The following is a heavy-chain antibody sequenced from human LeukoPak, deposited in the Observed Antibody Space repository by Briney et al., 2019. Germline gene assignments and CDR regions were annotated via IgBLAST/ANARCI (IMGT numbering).Heavy chain of an antibody. V-gene: IGHV3-30-3*01. CDR1: GFTFSSYA. D-gene: IGHD1-26*01. CDR3: ARYSGSYYAAVAFDI. Sequence: QAGGSLRLSCAASGFTFSSYAMHWVRQAPGKGLEWVAVISYDGSNKYYADSVKGRFTISRDNSKNTLYLQMNSLRAEDTAVYYCARYSGSYYAAVAFDIWGQGTMVTVSS. CDR2: ISYDGSNK. J-gene: IGHJ3*02.